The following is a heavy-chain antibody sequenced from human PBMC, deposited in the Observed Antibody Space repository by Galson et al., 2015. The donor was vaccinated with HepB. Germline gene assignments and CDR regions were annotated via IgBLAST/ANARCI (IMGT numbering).Heavy chain of an antibody. Sequence: LRLSCAASGFTFSDYYMSWIRQAPGKGLEWVSYISSSSYIYYADSVKGRFTISRDNAKNSLYLQMNSLRAEDTAVYYCASMAHSKWNDVFLFDYWGQGTLVTVSS. J-gene: IGHJ4*02. V-gene: IGHV3-11*06. CDR1: GFTFSDYY. D-gene: IGHD1-20*01. CDR2: ISSSSYI. CDR3: ASMAHSKWNDVFLFDY.